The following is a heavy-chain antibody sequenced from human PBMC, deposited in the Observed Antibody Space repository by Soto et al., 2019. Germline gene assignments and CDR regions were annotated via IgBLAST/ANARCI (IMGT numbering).Heavy chain of an antibody. V-gene: IGHV3-48*03. Sequence: EVQLVESGGGLVQPGGSLRLSCAASGFTFSSSEMYWVRQAPGKGLEWISYIHPGGETIFYAESVKGRFTISRDNAKNSVYLNMNSLRAEDTAVYYCARRGSRWGQWKMVTVSS. CDR1: GFTFSSSE. CDR3: ARRGSR. D-gene: IGHD2-15*01. J-gene: IGHJ3*01. CDR2: IHPGGETI.